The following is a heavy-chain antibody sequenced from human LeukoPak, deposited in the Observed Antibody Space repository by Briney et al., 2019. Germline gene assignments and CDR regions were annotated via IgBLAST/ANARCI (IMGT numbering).Heavy chain of an antibody. CDR2: ISSSSSYI. Sequence: GGSLRLSCAASGFTFSSYSMNWVRQAPGKGLEWVSSISSSSSYIYYADSVKGRFTISRDNSKSTLILQMNSLRVEDTALYYCTKRVKYGGTWDHFADWGQGTLVTVSS. CDR1: GFTFSSYS. D-gene: IGHD1-26*01. CDR3: TKRVKYGGTWDHFAD. V-gene: IGHV3-21*04. J-gene: IGHJ4*02.